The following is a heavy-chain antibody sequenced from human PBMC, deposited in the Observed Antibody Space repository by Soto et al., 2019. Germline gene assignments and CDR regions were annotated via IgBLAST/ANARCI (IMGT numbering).Heavy chain of an antibody. D-gene: IGHD6-6*01. CDR2: INHSGST. CDR1: GGSFSGYY. Sequence: PSETLSLTCAVYGGSFSGYYWSWIRQPPGKGLEWIGEINHSGSTNYNPSLKSRVTISVDTSKNQFSLKLSSVTAADTAVYYCARGQENSSIFTGDTYYMDVWGKGTTVTVS. CDR3: ARGQENSSIFTGDTYYMDV. J-gene: IGHJ6*03. V-gene: IGHV4-34*01.